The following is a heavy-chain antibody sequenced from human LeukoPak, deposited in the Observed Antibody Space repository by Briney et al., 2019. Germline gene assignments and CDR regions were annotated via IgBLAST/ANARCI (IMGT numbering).Heavy chain of an antibody. CDR1: GFTVSSNY. J-gene: IGHJ4*02. CDR3: ARDRAGAVAGYYFDY. Sequence: GGSLRLSCAASGFTVSSNYMSWVRQAPGKGLEWVSVIYSGGSTYYADSVKGRFTISRDNSKNTLYLQMNSLRAEDTAVYYCARDRAGAVAGYYFDYWGQGTLVTVSS. V-gene: IGHV3-66*01. D-gene: IGHD6-19*01. CDR2: IYSGGST.